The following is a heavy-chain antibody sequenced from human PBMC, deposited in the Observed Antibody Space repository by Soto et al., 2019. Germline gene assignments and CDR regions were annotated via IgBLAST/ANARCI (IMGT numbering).Heavy chain of an antibody. CDR2: IKQDGSEK. D-gene: IGHD1-26*01. J-gene: IGHJ4*02. CDR1: GITFNNYW. Sequence: GGSLRLSCVASGITFNNYWMTWVRQAPGRGLEWVANIKQDGSEKYYVDSVKGRFTISRDNAKNSLYLQMNNLRAEDTAIYYYASSREDYWGQGTQVTVSS. CDR3: ASSREDY. V-gene: IGHV3-7*02.